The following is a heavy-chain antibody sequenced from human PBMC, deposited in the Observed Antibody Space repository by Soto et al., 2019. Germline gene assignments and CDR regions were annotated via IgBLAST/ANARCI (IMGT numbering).Heavy chain of an antibody. D-gene: IGHD6-19*01. CDR1: GFNLRSYA. Sequence: EVQLLESGGGLVQPGGSLRLSCAASGFNLRSYAMSWVRQAPGKGLEWVSAISGSGGSTYYADSVKVRFTISGDNSKNTLYLQMNSLRAEDTAVYYCAKGGSSGWYGDYWGQGTLVTVSS. J-gene: IGHJ4*02. V-gene: IGHV3-23*01. CDR2: ISGSGGST. CDR3: AKGGSSGWYGDY.